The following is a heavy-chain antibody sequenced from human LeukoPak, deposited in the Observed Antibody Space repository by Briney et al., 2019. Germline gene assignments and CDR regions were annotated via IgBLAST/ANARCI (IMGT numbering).Heavy chain of an antibody. J-gene: IGHJ4*02. D-gene: IGHD5-18*01. CDR3: ARDRVYSYGYDFDY. CDR2: IGAYNGNT. Sequence: ASVKVSCKASGYTFTSYDISWVRQAPGQGLEWMGWIGAYNGNTNYAQKLQGRVTMTTDTSTSTAYMELSSLRSDDTAVYYCARDRVYSYGYDFDYWGQGTLVTVSS. CDR1: GYTFTSYD. V-gene: IGHV1-18*01.